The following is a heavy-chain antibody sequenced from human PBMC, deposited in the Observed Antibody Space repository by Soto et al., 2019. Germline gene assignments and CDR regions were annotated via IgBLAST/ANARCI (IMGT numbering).Heavy chain of an antibody. J-gene: IGHJ6*02. CDR3: AREPSIAAAGTLYYYYGMDV. Sequence: QVQLVQSGAEVKKPGSSVKVSCKASGGTFSSDAISWVRQAPGQGLEWMGGIIPIFGTANYAQKFQGRVTITADESTSTAYMELSSLRSEDTAVYYCAREPSIAAAGTLYYYYGMDVWGQGTTVTVSS. V-gene: IGHV1-69*01. CDR2: IIPIFGTA. D-gene: IGHD6-13*01. CDR1: GGTFSSDA.